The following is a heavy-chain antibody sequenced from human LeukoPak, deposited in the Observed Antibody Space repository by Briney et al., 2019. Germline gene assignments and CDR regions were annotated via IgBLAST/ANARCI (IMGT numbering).Heavy chain of an antibody. V-gene: IGHV4-31*03. J-gene: IGHJ3*02. Sequence: SETLSLTCTVSGGSISSGGYYWSWIRQHPGKGLEWIGYIYYSGSTYYNPSLKSRVTISVDTSKNQFSLKLSSVTAADTAVYYCARGDLSPNIAVAGTGSFDIWGQGTMVTVSS. D-gene: IGHD6-19*01. CDR3: ARGDLSPNIAVAGTGSFDI. CDR2: IYYSGST. CDR1: GGSISSGGYY.